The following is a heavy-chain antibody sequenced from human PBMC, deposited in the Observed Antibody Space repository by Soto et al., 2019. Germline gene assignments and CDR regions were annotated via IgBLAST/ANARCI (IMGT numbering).Heavy chain of an antibody. Sequence: GASVKVSRQASGYTFTSYGISWVRQAPGQGLEWMGWISAYNGNKNYAQKLQGRVTMTTDTSTSTAYMELRSLRSDDTAVYYCARVESSTVTTYFDYWGQGTLVTVSS. CDR2: ISAYNGNK. CDR3: ARVESSTVTTYFDY. V-gene: IGHV1-18*01. CDR1: GYTFTSYG. J-gene: IGHJ4*02. D-gene: IGHD4-17*01.